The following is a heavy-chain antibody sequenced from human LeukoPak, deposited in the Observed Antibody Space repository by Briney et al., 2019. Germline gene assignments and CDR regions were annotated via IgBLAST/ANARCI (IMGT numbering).Heavy chain of an antibody. CDR2: ISDSGST. Sequence: SETLSLTCTVSGGSMNNYYWSWIRQAPGKGLEWIGYISDSGSTNYNPSLRSRVTISVDTSKNQFSLKLSSVTAADTALYYCARYYYGDCWFDPWGQGTLVTVSS. CDR1: GGSMNNYY. D-gene: IGHD4-17*01. J-gene: IGHJ5*02. CDR3: ARYYYGDCWFDP. V-gene: IGHV4-59*01.